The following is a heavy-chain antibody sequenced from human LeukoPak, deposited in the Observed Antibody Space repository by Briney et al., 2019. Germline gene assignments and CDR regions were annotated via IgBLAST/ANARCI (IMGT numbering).Heavy chain of an antibody. D-gene: IGHD3-22*01. V-gene: IGHV4-39*01. Sequence: SETLSLTCAVYGGSFSGYYWGWIRQPPGKGLEWIGSIYYSGSTYYNPSLKSRVTISVDTSKNQFSLKLSSVTAADTAVYYCWDRYYDSSGYLDYWGQGTLVTVSP. CDR3: WDRYYDSSGYLDY. CDR2: IYYSGST. CDR1: GGSFSGYY. J-gene: IGHJ4*02.